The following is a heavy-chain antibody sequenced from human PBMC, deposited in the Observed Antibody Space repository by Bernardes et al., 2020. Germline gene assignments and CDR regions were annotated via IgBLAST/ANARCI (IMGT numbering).Heavy chain of an antibody. V-gene: IGHV4-34*01. J-gene: IGHJ6*03. CDR1: GGSFSGSY. D-gene: IGHD1-1*01. CDR3: ARGQKAGTTVHYYYMDV. CDR2: INHSGST. Sequence: SENLSLTCAVYGGSFSGSYWSWIRQPPGQGLEWIGEINHSGSTNYNPSLKSRVTISVDTSKNQFSLKLSSVTAADTAVYYCARGQKAGTTVHYYYMDVWGKGTTVTVSS.